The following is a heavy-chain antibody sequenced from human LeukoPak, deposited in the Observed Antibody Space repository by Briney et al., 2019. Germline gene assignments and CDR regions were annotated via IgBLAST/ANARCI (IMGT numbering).Heavy chain of an antibody. D-gene: IGHD3-3*01. V-gene: IGHV4-4*07. CDR3: ARDDFWSGYDY. CDR2: IYPSGNT. CDR1: GGSMRSFY. Sequence: SETLSLTCSVSGGSMRSFYWSWIRQPAGKGLEWIGRIYPSGNTNYNPSLKSRVTMSTDTSKTQFSLKLSSVTAADTAVYYCARDDFWSGYDYWGQGTLVTVSS. J-gene: IGHJ4*02.